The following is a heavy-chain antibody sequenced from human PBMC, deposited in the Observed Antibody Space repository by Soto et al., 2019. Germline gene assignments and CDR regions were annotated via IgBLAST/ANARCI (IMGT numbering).Heavy chain of an antibody. Sequence: GSLRLSCAASGFTFSSYAMSWVRQAPGKGLEWVSAISGSGASIYYADSVKGRFTISRDNAKNSLYLQMNSLRAEDTAVYYCARETTYDILTASYAPWFDPWGEGTLVTVSS. J-gene: IGHJ5*02. CDR1: GFTFSSYA. CDR2: ISGSGASI. D-gene: IGHD3-9*01. V-gene: IGHV3-21*01. CDR3: ARETTYDILTASYAPWFDP.